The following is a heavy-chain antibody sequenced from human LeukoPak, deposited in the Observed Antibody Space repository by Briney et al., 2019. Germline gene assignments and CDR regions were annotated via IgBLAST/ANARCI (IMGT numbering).Heavy chain of an antibody. Sequence: GGSLRLSCAASGFTFSSSSMNWVRQAPGKGLEWVSSISSGSSYIYYADPLKGRFTVSRDNAKNSLYLQMDSLRAEDTDVYYCASERYNWNYAFDYWGQGILVTVSS. CDR1: GFTFSSSS. V-gene: IGHV3-21*01. CDR3: ASERYNWNYAFDY. J-gene: IGHJ4*02. D-gene: IGHD1-7*01. CDR2: ISSGSSYI.